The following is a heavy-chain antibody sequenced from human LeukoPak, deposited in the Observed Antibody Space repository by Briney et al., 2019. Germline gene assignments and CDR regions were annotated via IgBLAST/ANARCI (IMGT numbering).Heavy chain of an antibody. CDR1: GFTFSSYS. CDR2: INQDESKK. CDR3: ARDHAYRTDY. V-gene: IGHV3-7*01. J-gene: IGHJ4*02. Sequence: GGSLRLSCAAPGFTFSSYSMNWVRQAPGKGLEWVANINQDESKKYYVDSVKGRFTISRDNAKNSLYLQMSSLRAEDTAVYYCARDHAYRTDYWGQGTLVTVSS. D-gene: IGHD2-2*01.